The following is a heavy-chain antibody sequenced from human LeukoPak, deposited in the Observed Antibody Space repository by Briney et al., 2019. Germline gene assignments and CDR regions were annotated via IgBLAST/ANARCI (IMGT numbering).Heavy chain of an antibody. D-gene: IGHD3-22*01. CDR3: AKASAMIVVVSKHFDY. CDR2: ISGSGGST. Sequence: GGSLRLSWAAAGFTFSNYAMSWVRQAPGKGLEWASAISGSGGSTYYADSVKGRFTISRDNSKNTLYLQMNSLRAEDTAVYYCAKASAMIVVVSKHFDYWGQGTLVTVSS. V-gene: IGHV3-23*01. J-gene: IGHJ4*02. CDR1: GFTFSNYA.